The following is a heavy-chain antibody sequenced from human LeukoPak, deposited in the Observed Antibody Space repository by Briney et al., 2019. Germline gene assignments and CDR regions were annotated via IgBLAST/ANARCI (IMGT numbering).Heavy chain of an antibody. D-gene: IGHD2-21*02. CDR3: TRGQSYCGADCYSD. CDR1: GFSVSNYY. Sequence: RSGGSLRLSCAASGFSVSNYYMSWVRQPPGKGLEWVSVMYTGGGRYYGDSVKGRFTISGDNSKNTVFLQMNSLRVEDTALYYCTRGQSYCGADCYSDWGQGTLVTVSS. V-gene: IGHV3-66*01. J-gene: IGHJ4*02. CDR2: MYTGGGR.